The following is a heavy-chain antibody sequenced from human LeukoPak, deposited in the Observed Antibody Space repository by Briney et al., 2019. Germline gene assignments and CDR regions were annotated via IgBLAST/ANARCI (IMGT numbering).Heavy chain of an antibody. CDR1: GFSFSDYY. V-gene: IGHV3-11*04. CDR2: ISSSGSTI. J-gene: IGHJ4*02. CDR3: ASDGFADSYYYDSSGYPY. Sequence: GGSLRLSCAASGFSFSDYYMSWIRQAPGKGLEWASYISSSGSTIYYADSVKGRFTISRDNAKNSLYLQMNSLRAEDTAVYYCASDGFADSYYYDSSGYPYWGQGTLVTVSS. D-gene: IGHD3-22*01.